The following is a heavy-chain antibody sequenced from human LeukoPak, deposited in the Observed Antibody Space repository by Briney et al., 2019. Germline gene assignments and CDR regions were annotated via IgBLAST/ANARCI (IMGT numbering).Heavy chain of an antibody. V-gene: IGHV1-18*01. CDR1: GYTFTSYG. J-gene: IGHJ5*02. Sequence: ASAKVSCKASGYTFTSYGISWVRQAPGQGLEWMGWISAYNGNTNYAQKLQGRVTMTTDTSTSTAYMELRSLRSDDTAVYYCARDRSITIFGISDWFDPWGQGTLVTVSS. CDR3: ARDRSITIFGISDWFDP. D-gene: IGHD3-3*01. CDR2: ISAYNGNT.